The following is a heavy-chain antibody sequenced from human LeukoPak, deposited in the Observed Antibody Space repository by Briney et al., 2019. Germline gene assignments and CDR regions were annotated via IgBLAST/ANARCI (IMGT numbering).Heavy chain of an antibody. CDR1: GYRFSDYT. CDR3: ARDTATVGPRPLSAFDI. CDR2: SNTNTGTP. D-gene: IGHD4-23*01. Sequence: ASVKVSCKASGYRFSDYTMNWVRQAPGQGLEWMGWSNTNTGTPSYAQGFTGRFVFSLDTSVSTAYLQISSLKAEDTAVYYCARDTATVGPRPLSAFDIWGQGTMVTVSS. J-gene: IGHJ3*02. V-gene: IGHV7-4-1*02.